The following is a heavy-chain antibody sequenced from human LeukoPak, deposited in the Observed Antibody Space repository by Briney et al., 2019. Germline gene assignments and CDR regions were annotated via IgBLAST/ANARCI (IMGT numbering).Heavy chain of an antibody. Sequence: SVKVSCKASGGTFSNYAINWVRQAPGQGLEWMGRIIPIFGTANYAQKFQGRVTITTDESTSTAYMELSSLRSEDTAVYYCARDRGAVGGRVYYYMDVWGKGTTVTVSS. V-gene: IGHV1-69*05. CDR1: GGTFSNYA. D-gene: IGHD6-19*01. CDR3: ARDRGAVGGRVYYYMDV. J-gene: IGHJ6*03. CDR2: IIPIFGTA.